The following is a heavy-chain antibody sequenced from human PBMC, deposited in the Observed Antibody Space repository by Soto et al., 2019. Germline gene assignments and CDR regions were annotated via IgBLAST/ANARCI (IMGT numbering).Heavy chain of an antibody. CDR2: IYYSGST. CDR3: ARTLYYYDSSGYYYDDY. V-gene: IGHV4-39*01. Sequence: PSETLSLTCTVSGGSISSSSYYWGWIRQPPGKGLEWIGSIYYSGSTYYNPSLKSRVTISVDTSKNQFSLKLSSVTAADTAVYYCARTLYYYDSSGYYYDDYWGQGTLVTVS. J-gene: IGHJ4*02. D-gene: IGHD3-22*01. CDR1: GGSISSSSYY.